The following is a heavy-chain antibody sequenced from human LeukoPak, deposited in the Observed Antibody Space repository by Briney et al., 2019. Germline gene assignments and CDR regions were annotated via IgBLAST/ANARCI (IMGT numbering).Heavy chain of an antibody. V-gene: IGHV4-39*07. CDR2: IYYTGST. D-gene: IGHD2-2*01. J-gene: IGHJ6*02. CDR1: GGSISSSSYY. CDR3: ARYCISSTSCFYGMDV. Sequence: SETLSLTCTVSGGSISSSSYYWGWIRQPPGKGLEWIGSIYYTGSTYYNPSLKSRVTISEDTSKNQFSLKLSSVTAADTAVYYCARYCISSTSCFYGMDVWGQGTTVTVSS.